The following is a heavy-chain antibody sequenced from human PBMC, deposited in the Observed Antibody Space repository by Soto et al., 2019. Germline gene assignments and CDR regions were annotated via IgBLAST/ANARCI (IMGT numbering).Heavy chain of an antibody. CDR2: ISAYNGNT. D-gene: IGHD6-13*01. CDR1: GYTFTSYG. Sequence: QVQLVQSGAEVKKPGASVKVSCKASGYTFTSYGISWVRQAPGQGLEWMGWISAYNGNTNYAQKLQGRVTMNTDTSTSTAYMELRSLRSDDTAVYYCARVERTLYSSSWYGIDYWGQGTLVTVSS. CDR3: ARVERTLYSSSWYGIDY. V-gene: IGHV1-18*01. J-gene: IGHJ4*02.